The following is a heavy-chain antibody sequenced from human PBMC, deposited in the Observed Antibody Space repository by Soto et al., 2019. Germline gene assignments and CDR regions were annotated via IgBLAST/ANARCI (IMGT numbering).Heavy chain of an antibody. Sequence: QVQLVESGGGVVQPGRSLRLSCAASGFTFSSYAMHWVRQAPGKGLEWVAVISYDGSNKYYADAVKGRFTISRDHSKNTLYLQINSLRAEDTAVYYCERDGLNYGDCLDYWCQGTLVTVSS. V-gene: IGHV3-30-3*01. CDR1: GFTFSSYA. CDR2: ISYDGSNK. CDR3: ERDGLNYGDCLDY. J-gene: IGHJ4*02. D-gene: IGHD4-17*01.